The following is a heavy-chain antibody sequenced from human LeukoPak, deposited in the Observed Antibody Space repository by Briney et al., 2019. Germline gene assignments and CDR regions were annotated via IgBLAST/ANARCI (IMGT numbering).Heavy chain of an antibody. J-gene: IGHJ3*02. D-gene: IGHD3-9*01. V-gene: IGHV3-21*01. Sequence: DPGGSLRLSCAASGFTFSSYSMNWVRQAPGKGLEWVFSISSSSSYIYYTDSVKGRFTISRDNAKNSLYLLMNRLRAEDTAVYYCARGSDILTGYPENAFDIWGQGTMVTVSS. CDR3: ARGSDILTGYPENAFDI. CDR1: GFTFSSYS. CDR2: ISSSSSYI.